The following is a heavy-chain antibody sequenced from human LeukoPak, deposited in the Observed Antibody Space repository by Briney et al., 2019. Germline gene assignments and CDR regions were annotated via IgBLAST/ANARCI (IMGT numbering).Heavy chain of an antibody. CDR3: ARGLSYVGFDY. Sequence: GGSLRLSCAASGFTFSSYGMHWVRQAPGKGLEWVAVIWYDGSNKYYADSVKGRFTISRDNSKNTLYLQMNSLRAEDTAVYYCARGLSYVGFDYWGQGTLVTVSS. V-gene: IGHV3-33*01. J-gene: IGHJ4*02. CDR2: IWYDGSNK. CDR1: GFTFSSYG. D-gene: IGHD1-26*01.